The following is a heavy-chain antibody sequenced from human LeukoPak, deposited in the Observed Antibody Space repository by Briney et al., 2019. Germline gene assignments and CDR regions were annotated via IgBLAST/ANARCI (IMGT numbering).Heavy chain of an antibody. CDR3: ARDYYDSSGYYFDY. V-gene: IGHV1-46*01. CDR2: INPSGGST. J-gene: IGHJ4*02. CDR1: GGTFISYA. Sequence: ASVKVSCKASGGTFISYAISWVRQAPGQGLEWMGIINPSGGSTSYAQKFQGRVTMTRDTSTSTVYMELSSLRSEDTAVYYCARDYYDSSGYYFDYWGQGTLVTVSS. D-gene: IGHD3-22*01.